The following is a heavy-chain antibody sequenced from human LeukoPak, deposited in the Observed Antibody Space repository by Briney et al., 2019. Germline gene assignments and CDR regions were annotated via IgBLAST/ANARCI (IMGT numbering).Heavy chain of an antibody. CDR1: GGSISSSSYY. V-gene: IGHV4-39*07. CDR3: AREGGTFEPRLVNYDFWSGLNWFDP. D-gene: IGHD3-3*01. Sequence: SETLSLTCTVSGGSISSSSYYWGWIRQPPGKGLEWIGSIYYSGSTYYNPSLKSRVTISVDTSKNQFSLKLSSVTAVDTAVYHCAREGGTFEPRLVNYDFWSGLNWFDPWGQGTLVTVSS. CDR2: IYYSGST. J-gene: IGHJ5*02.